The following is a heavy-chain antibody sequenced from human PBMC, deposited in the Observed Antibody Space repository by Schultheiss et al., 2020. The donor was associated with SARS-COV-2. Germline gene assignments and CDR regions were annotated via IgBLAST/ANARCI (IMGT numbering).Heavy chain of an antibody. D-gene: IGHD1-7*01. Sequence: GGSLRLSCSDSGFTLSRYSMNWIRQAPGKGLEWVSSITSTSSYIYYADSVKGRFTISRDNAKNSLYLQMNSLRAEETAVYYCAELPLHSPRVYWGQGTLVTVSS. CDR1: GFTLSRYS. CDR2: ITSTSSYI. CDR3: AELPLHSPRVY. J-gene: IGHJ4*02. V-gene: IGHV3-21*01.